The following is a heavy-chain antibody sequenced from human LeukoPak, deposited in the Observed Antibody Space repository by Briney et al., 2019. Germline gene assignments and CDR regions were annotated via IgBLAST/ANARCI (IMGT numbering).Heavy chain of an antibody. CDR3: ARDSPLYYYDSSGYSVLDY. J-gene: IGHJ4*02. D-gene: IGHD3-22*01. Sequence: ASVKVSCKASGYTFTGYYMHWVRQAPGQGLEWMGWINPNSGGTNYEQKFQGRVTMTRDTSISTAYMELRSLRSDDTAVYYCARDSPLYYYDSSGYSVLDYWGQGTLVTVSS. V-gene: IGHV1-2*02. CDR2: INPNSGGT. CDR1: GYTFTGYY.